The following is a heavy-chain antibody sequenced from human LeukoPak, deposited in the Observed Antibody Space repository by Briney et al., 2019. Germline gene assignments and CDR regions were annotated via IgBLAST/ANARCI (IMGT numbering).Heavy chain of an antibody. CDR1: GGTFSSYT. CDR2: IIPILGVA. Sequence: SVKVSCKVSGGTFSSYTITWVRQAPGQGLEWMGRIIPILGVATYAPKFQGRVTFTADKSTSIAYMELASLRSEDTAFYYCARGYDNSGYQDYWGQGTLVTVSS. V-gene: IGHV1-69*02. CDR3: ARGYDNSGYQDY. D-gene: IGHD3-22*01. J-gene: IGHJ4*02.